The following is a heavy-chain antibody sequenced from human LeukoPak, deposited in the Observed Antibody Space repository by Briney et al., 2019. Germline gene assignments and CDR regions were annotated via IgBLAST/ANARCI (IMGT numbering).Heavy chain of an antibody. CDR1: GFTVSSNY. CDR2: IYSGGST. J-gene: IGHJ4*02. CDR3: ARDRFFDY. Sequence: GGSLRLSCAASGFTVSSNYMSWVRQAPGKGLEWVSVIYSGGSTYYADSVKGRFTISRDNSTHPLYLQMNSLRAEDTAVYYCARDRFFDYWGQGTLVTASS. V-gene: IGHV3-53*01.